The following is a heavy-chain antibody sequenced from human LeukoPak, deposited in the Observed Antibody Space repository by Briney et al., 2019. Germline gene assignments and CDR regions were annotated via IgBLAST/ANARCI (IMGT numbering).Heavy chain of an antibody. CDR2: INTDGSST. J-gene: IGHJ4*02. CDR3: ARERGFNYFDY. V-gene: IGHV3-74*01. CDR1: GFTFSTYR. Sequence: GGSLRLSCAASGFTFSTYRMHWVRQAPGKGLVWVSLINTDGSSTTYADSVKGRFTISRDNAKNTLYLQMDSLRAEDTAVYYCARERGFNYFDYWGQGTLVTVSS. D-gene: IGHD3-10*01.